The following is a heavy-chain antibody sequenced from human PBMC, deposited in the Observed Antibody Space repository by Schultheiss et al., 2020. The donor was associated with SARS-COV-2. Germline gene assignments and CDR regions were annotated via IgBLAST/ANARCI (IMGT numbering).Heavy chain of an antibody. CDR3: AKGPTIFGVVRYFDY. D-gene: IGHD3-3*01. CDR1: GGTFSSYA. V-gene: IGHV1-69*13. Sequence: SVKVSCKASGGTFSSYAISWVRQAPGQGLEWMGGIIPIFGTANYAQKFQGRVTITADESTSTAYMELSSLRSEDTAVYYCAKGPTIFGVVRYFDYWGQGTLVTVSS. J-gene: IGHJ4*02. CDR2: IIPIFGTA.